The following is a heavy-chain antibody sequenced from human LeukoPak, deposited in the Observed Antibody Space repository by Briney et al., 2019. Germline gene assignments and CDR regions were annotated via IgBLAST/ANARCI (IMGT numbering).Heavy chain of an antibody. CDR1: GYTFTGNY. Sequence: ASVKVSCKTSGYTFTGNYIHWVRQAPGQGLEWMGWINPSSGATNNAQKFQGRVTMTRDTSITTVYMELSRLRSDDTAVYYCAREYSGSPADYWGQGTLVTVSS. CDR2: INPSSGAT. J-gene: IGHJ4*02. V-gene: IGHV1-2*02. D-gene: IGHD3-10*01. CDR3: AREYSGSPADY.